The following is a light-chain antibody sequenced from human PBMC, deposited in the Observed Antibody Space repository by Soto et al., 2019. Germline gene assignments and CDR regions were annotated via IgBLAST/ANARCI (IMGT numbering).Light chain of an antibody. CDR2: DVS. Sequence: IVITQSPANVSVSPGDRSTLSSKAGQVVTTNFSWYQQKSCQYTRLLIYDVSIRATGITDRFSGSGSVTDFTLTISRLEPEDFAVYYCQQYGSSPLTVGGGTKVEIK. J-gene: IGKJ4*01. V-gene: IGKV3-20*01. CDR3: QQYGSSPLT. CDR1: QVVTTN.